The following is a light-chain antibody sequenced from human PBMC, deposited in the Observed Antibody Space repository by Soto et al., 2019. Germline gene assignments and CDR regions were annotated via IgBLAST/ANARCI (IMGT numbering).Light chain of an antibody. CDR2: GAS. J-gene: IGKJ5*01. V-gene: IGKV3-20*01. CDR3: QHYAHNSPIT. CDR1: QSVRKNS. Sequence: EVLLTQSPGTLSLSPGEGATLSCRASQSVRKNSFAWYQVKPGQAPRRLIYGASNRATGIPDRFSGSGSGTDFTLTISRLEPEDFALYYCQHYAHNSPITFGQGTRLEIK.